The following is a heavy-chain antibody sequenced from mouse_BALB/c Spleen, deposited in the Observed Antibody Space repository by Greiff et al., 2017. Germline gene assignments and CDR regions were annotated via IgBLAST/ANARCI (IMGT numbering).Heavy chain of an antibody. D-gene: IGHD2-4*01. Sequence: QVQLQQSGPGLVAPSQSLSITCTVSGFSLTSYGVHWVRQPPGKGLEWLGVIWAGVSTNYNSALMSRLSISKDNSKSQVFLKMNSLQTDDTAMYYCARDGLRRRDAMDYWGQGTSVTVSS. V-gene: IGHV2-9*02. J-gene: IGHJ4*01. CDR1: GFSLTSYG. CDR3: ARDGLRRRDAMDY. CDR2: IWAGVST.